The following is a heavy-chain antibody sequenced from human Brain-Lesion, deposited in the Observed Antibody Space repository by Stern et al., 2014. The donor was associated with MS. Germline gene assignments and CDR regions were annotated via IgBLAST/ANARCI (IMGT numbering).Heavy chain of an antibody. J-gene: IGHJ3*01. V-gene: IGHV3-7*01. Sequence: VQLVQSGGGLAQPGGSLRLSCAASGFTFNNFWMTWVRQAPGEGLEWVATIKEDGSDKKYLNSVKGRFTISRDNAKKSLYLQMNSLRAEDTAVYYCARDYGTTNYYMSAFDLWGQGTMVSVSS. D-gene: IGHD3-22*01. CDR1: GFTFNNFW. CDR2: IKEDGSDK. CDR3: ARDYGTTNYYMSAFDL.